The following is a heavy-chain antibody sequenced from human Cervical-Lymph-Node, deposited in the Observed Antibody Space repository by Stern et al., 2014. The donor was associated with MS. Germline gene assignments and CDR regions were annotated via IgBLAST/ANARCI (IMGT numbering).Heavy chain of an antibody. V-gene: IGHV4-59*08. CDR3: ARHGPPRRRDDSNHPNFDY. D-gene: IGHD5-24*01. CDR2: LYYSGNT. CDR1: GGSISSNY. J-gene: IGHJ4*02. Sequence: QVQLVESGPGLVKPSETLSLTCTVSGGSISSNYWSWIRQPPGKGLEWIGYLYYSGNTNYNPSLKSRVTTSVDTSKTQFSLSLSFGTAADTAVYYCARHGPPRRRDDSNHPNFDYWGPGTLVAVSS.